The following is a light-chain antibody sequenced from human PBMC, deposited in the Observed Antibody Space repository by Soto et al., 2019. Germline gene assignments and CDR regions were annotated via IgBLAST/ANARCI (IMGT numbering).Light chain of an antibody. V-gene: IGLV2-14*01. CDR2: EVS. J-gene: IGLJ1*01. CDR1: SSDVGGYNY. Sequence: QSALTQPASVSGSPGQSITISCTGTSSDVGGYNYVSWYQQHPGKAPKLMIYEVSNRPSGVSNRFSGSKSGNTASLTISGLQAEDEADYYCSSYEGSSPLDVFGTGTKLTAL. CDR3: SSYEGSSPLDV.